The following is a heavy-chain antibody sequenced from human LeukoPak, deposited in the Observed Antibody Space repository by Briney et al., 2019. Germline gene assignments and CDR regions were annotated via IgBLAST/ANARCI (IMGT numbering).Heavy chain of an antibody. D-gene: IGHD3-10*01. V-gene: IGHV4-59*01. CDR1: GGSISSYF. CDR3: ARSEAPMVRGVIMVNWVDP. J-gene: IGHJ5*02. Sequence: PAETLSLTCSVSGGSISSYFWSWIRQPPGKGLEWIGYISYSGSTDYNPSLKSRVTISVDTSKNQFSLKLRTVTAADTAVYYCARSEAPMVRGVIMVNWVDPWGQGTLVT. CDR2: ISYSGST.